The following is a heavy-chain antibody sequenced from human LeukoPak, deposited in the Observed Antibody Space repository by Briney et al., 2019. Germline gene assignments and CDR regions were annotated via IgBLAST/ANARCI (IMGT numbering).Heavy chain of an antibody. Sequence: PSETLSLTCTVSGDSISSYYWSWIRQPPGKGLEWIEYIYHSGSTNYNPSLKSRVTISADTSKDQFSLKLASVTAADTAVYYCATGYSSTRYYFDYWGQGTLVTVSS. CDR2: IYHSGST. V-gene: IGHV4-59*01. J-gene: IGHJ4*02. D-gene: IGHD6-13*01. CDR3: ATGYSSTRYYFDY. CDR1: GDSISSYY.